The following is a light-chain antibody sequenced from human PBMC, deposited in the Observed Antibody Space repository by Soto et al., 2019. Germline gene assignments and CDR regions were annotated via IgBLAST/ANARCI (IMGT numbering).Light chain of an antibody. Sequence: EIVLTQSPGTLSVSPGERATLSCRASETISSDKLAWYQQKPGQPPSLLIYGTFSRATGIPDRFSGSGSGTDFILTISRLEPEDYAIYYCQQYGSWTFGQGTKVEI. J-gene: IGKJ1*01. V-gene: IGKV3-20*01. CDR1: ETISSDK. CDR3: QQYGSWT. CDR2: GTF.